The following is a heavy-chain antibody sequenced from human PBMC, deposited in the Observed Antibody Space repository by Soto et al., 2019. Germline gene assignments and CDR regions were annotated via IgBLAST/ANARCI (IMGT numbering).Heavy chain of an antibody. D-gene: IGHD3-10*01. CDR2: INAGNGRE. CDR3: AGGGGWVGEASFDT. J-gene: IGHJ4*02. V-gene: IGHV1-3*01. Sequence: QVQLEQSGAEVKKPGASVKVSCQTSGYTFTSYTLHWVRQAPGQGLEWLGWINAGNGREKYSQRFQDRVSLSTARSRSPALVDSKNRRSEDTGVNSWAGGGGWVGEASFDTWGQGTLVIVSS. CDR1: GYTFTSYT.